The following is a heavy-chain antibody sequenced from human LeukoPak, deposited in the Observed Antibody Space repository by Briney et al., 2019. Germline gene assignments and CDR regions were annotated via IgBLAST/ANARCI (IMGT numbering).Heavy chain of an antibody. CDR1: GFTFSSYA. D-gene: IGHD2-2*01. Sequence: GGSLRLSCVASGFTFSSYAMSWVRQAPGKGLEWVSAISGSGGSTYYADSVKGRFTISRDNSKNTLYLQMNSLRAEDTAVYYCAKDRRYCSSASCYDAYDAFDIWGQGTMVTVSS. V-gene: IGHV3-23*01. CDR3: AKDRRYCSSASCYDAYDAFDI. J-gene: IGHJ3*02. CDR2: ISGSGGST.